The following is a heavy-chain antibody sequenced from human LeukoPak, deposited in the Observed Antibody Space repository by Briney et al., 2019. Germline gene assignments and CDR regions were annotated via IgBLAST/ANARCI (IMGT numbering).Heavy chain of an antibody. CDR2: INHSGST. D-gene: IGHD3-10*01. CDR1: GGSFSGYY. J-gene: IGHJ4*02. CDR3: ARCGPWGSGSSSDY. Sequence: PSETLSLTCAVYGGSFSGYYWSWIRQPPGKGLEWIGEINHSGSTNYNPSLKSRVTISVDTSKNQFSLRLSSVTAADTAVYYCARCGPWGSGSSSDYWGQGTLVTVSS. V-gene: IGHV4-34*01.